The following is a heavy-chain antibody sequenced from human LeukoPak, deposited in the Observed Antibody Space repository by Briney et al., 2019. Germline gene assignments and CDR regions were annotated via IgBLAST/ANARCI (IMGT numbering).Heavy chain of an antibody. CDR2: IKSKTDGGTT. Sequence: PGGSLRLSCAASGFTFSNAYMSWVRQAPGKGLEWVGRIKSKTDGGTTDYAAPVKGRFTISRDDSKNTFYLQMNSLKTEDTAVYYCTTDAGYSSRWYNYWGQGTLVTVSS. V-gene: IGHV3-15*01. D-gene: IGHD6-13*01. CDR3: TTDAGYSSRWYNY. J-gene: IGHJ4*02. CDR1: GFTFSNAY.